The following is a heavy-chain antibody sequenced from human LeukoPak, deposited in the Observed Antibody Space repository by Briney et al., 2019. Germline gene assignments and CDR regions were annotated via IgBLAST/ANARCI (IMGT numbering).Heavy chain of an antibody. D-gene: IGHD2-21*02. CDR2: INHSGST. CDR1: GFTFSSYS. V-gene: IGHV4-34*01. J-gene: IGHJ4*02. CDR3: ARGRNEVVTAIKPRRSGERRIDY. Sequence: GSLRLSCAASGFTFSSYSMNWVRQAPGKGLEWIGGINHSGSTNYNPSLKSRVTISVDTSKNQFSLKLSSVTAADTAVYYCARGRNEVVTAIKPRRSGERRIDYWGQGTLVTVSS.